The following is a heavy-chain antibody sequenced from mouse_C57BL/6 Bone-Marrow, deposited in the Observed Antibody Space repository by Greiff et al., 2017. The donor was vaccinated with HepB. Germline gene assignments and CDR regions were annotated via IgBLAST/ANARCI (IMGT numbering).Heavy chain of an antibody. CDR2: IYPGDGDT. CDR1: GYAFSSSW. Sequence: VQLQESGPELVKPGASVKISCKASGYAFSSSWMNCVKQRPGKGLEWIGRIYPGDGDTNYNGKFKGKATLTADKSSSTAYMQLSSLTSEDSAVYFCARSGYDYDDWFAYWGQGTLVTVSA. V-gene: IGHV1-82*01. CDR3: ARSGYDYDDWFAY. J-gene: IGHJ3*01. D-gene: IGHD2-4*01.